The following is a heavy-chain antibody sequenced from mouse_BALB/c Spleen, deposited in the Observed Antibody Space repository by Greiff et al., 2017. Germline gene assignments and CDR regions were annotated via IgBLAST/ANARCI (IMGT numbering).Heavy chain of an antibody. J-gene: IGHJ4*01. CDR3: ARGYPMGHYVYAMDY. CDR1: GYSFTSYY. V-gene: IGHV1S135*01. D-gene: IGHD1-1*01. CDR2: IDPFNGGT. Sequence: VQLQQSGPELMKPGASVKISCKASGYSFTSYYMHWVKQSHGKSLEWIGYIDPFNGGTSYNQKFKGKATLTVDKSSSTAYMHLSSLTSEDSAVYYCARGYPMGHYVYAMDYWGQGTSVTVSS.